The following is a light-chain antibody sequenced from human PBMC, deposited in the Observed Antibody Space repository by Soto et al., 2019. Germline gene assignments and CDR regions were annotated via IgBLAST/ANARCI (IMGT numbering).Light chain of an antibody. CDR2: SND. J-gene: IGLJ2*01. Sequence: QSALTQPASASGTPGQRVTISCSGSISNIGSNPVNWYQQLPGTAPKLLIYSNDHRPSGVPDRFSGSKSGTSASLAISGLQSEDEADYYCATWDDSLIGVFGGGTKLTVL. CDR1: ISNIGSNP. V-gene: IGLV1-44*01. CDR3: ATWDDSLIGV.